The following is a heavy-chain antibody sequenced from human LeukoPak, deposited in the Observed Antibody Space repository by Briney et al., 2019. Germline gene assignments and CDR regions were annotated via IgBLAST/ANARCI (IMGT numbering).Heavy chain of an antibody. Sequence: GGSLRLSCAASGFTLSDFSMNWVRQAPGKGLEWVSYISSSGSPIYYADSLKGRFTISRDNAKNSLYLQINSLRAEDTAVYYCARETSTWYPMDSWGQGTLVTVSS. CDR2: ISSSGSPI. V-gene: IGHV3-48*01. D-gene: IGHD6-13*01. CDR1: GFTLSDFS. J-gene: IGHJ4*02. CDR3: ARETSTWYPMDS.